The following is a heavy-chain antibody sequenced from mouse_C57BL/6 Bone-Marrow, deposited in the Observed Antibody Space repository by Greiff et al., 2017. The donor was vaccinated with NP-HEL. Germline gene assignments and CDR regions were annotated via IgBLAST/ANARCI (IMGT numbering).Heavy chain of an antibody. Sequence: EVQLVESGGGLVKPGGSLKLSCAASGFTFSDYGMHWVRQAPEKGLEWVAYISSGSSTIYYADTVKGRFTISRDNAKNTLFLQMTSLRSEDTAMYYCARGYYNYAMDYWGQGTSVTVSS. CDR1: GFTFSDYG. V-gene: IGHV5-17*01. CDR3: ARGYYNYAMDY. CDR2: ISSGSSTI. J-gene: IGHJ4*01. D-gene: IGHD2-3*01.